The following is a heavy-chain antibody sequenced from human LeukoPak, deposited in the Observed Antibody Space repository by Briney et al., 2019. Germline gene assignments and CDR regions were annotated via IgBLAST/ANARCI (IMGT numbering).Heavy chain of an antibody. CDR1: GYTFTSYY. Sequence: ASVKVSCKASGYTFTSYYMHWVRQSPGQGLEWMGIINPSGGSTSYAQKFQGRVTMPRDTSTSTVYMELSSLRSEDTTVYYCARAVYEDAFDIWGQGTMVTVSS. D-gene: IGHD2-8*01. CDR2: INPSGGST. V-gene: IGHV1-46*01. J-gene: IGHJ3*02. CDR3: ARAVYEDAFDI.